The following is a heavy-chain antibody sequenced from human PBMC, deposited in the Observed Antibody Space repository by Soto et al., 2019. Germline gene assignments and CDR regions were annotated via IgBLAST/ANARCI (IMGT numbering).Heavy chain of an antibody. D-gene: IGHD4-17*01. CDR2: VSGSGAIT. CDR1: GFTFSSYA. V-gene: IGHV3-23*01. J-gene: IGHJ4*01. CDR3: ARDYGAGLSDYFDF. Sequence: GGSLRLSCAASGFTFSSYAMAWVRQAPGKGLEWVSGVSGSGAITYYADSVKGRFTISRDYSKNTLYLQMSSLRAEDTAVYYCARDYGAGLSDYFDFWGLVTLVTVSS.